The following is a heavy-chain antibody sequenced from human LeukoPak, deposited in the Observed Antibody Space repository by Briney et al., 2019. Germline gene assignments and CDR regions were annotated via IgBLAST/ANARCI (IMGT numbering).Heavy chain of an antibody. J-gene: IGHJ4*02. CDR1: GFTFSSYG. Sequence: PGGSLRLSCAASGFTFSSYGMHWVRQAPGKGLEWVAFIRYDGSNKYYADSVKGRFTVSRDNSKNTLYLQMNSLRAEDTAVYYCAKDLGSSGWDSLDYWGQGTLVTVSS. D-gene: IGHD6-19*01. V-gene: IGHV3-30*02. CDR2: IRYDGSNK. CDR3: AKDLGSSGWDSLDY.